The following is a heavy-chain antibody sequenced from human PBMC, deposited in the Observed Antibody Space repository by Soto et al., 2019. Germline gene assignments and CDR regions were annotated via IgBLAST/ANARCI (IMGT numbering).Heavy chain of an antibody. J-gene: IGHJ6*02. CDR2: IIPIFGTA. D-gene: IGHD3-10*01. CDR3: ASITMVRGVTYYYYGMDV. V-gene: IGHV1-69*01. Sequence: QVQLVQSGAEVKKPGSSVKVSCKASGGTFSSYAISWVRQAPGQGLEWMGGIIPIFGTANYAQKLQGRVTITADESTSTAYMELCSLRSEDTAVYYCASITMVRGVTYYYYGMDVWGQGTTVTVSS. CDR1: GGTFSSYA.